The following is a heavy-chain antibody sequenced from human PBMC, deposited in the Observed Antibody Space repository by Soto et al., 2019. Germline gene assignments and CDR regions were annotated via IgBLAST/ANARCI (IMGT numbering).Heavy chain of an antibody. CDR3: ARAIGPMLFDV. CDR1: GDSVSSNSPA. V-gene: IGHV6-1*01. D-gene: IGHD2-8*01. J-gene: IGHJ3*01. CDR2: TYYRSKWYN. Sequence: SQTLSLTCAISGDSVSSNSPAWNWIRQSPSRGLEWLGRTYYRSKWYNDYAVVVKGRLTITPDTSKNQFSLQLNSVTPEDTAVYYCARAIGPMLFDVWGQGTMVTVSS.